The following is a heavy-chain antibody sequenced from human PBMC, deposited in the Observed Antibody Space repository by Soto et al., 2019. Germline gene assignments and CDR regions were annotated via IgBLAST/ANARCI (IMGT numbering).Heavy chain of an antibody. CDR1: GFTFSSYG. V-gene: IGHV3-30*18. CDR2: ISYDGSNK. J-gene: IGHJ4*02. D-gene: IGHD3-10*01. Sequence: QGQLVESGGGVVQPGKSLRLSCAGSGFTFSSYGMDWVRQAPGKGLEGVAVISYDGSNKYYADSVKGRFTISRDNSKNTLYLQMSSLRADDTAVYYCAKDRMGAGVRGYFDYWGQGTLVTVSS. CDR3: AKDRMGAGVRGYFDY.